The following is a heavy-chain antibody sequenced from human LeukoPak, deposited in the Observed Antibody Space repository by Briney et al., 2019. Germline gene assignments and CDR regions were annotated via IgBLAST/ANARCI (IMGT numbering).Heavy chain of an antibody. CDR3: ARGDCSATSCYYFDN. V-gene: IGHV3-11*04. D-gene: IGHD2-15*01. CDR1: GLRFSGHY. J-gene: IGHJ4*02. CDR2: ISSTITTI. Sequence: GGSLRLSCAAYGLRFSGHYMSWIRQAPGKGLEWISYISSTITTIYYADSVKGRFTISRDNAKNSLYLQMSSLRAEDTAVYYCARGDCSATSCYYFDNWGQGTLVTVSS.